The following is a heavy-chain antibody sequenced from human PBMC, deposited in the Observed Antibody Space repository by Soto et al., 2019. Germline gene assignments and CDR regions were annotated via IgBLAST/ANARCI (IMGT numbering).Heavy chain of an antibody. D-gene: IGHD2-2*01. CDR2: ISYEGSEK. CDR1: GFTFSDYA. J-gene: IGHJ4*02. Sequence: GGSLRLSCAASGFTFSDYAMHWIRQPPGKGLEWVAIISYEGSEKYYSDSVKGRFTISRDNTKNSLYLQMNSLRAEDTAIYYCAREVVVSRGASYFGYWGPGTLVTVSS. CDR3: AREVVVSRGASYFGY. V-gene: IGHV3-30*03.